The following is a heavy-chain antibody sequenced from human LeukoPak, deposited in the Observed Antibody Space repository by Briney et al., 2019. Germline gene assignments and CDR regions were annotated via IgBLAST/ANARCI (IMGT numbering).Heavy chain of an antibody. J-gene: IGHJ6*02. D-gene: IGHD6-19*01. Sequence: PSETLSLTCAVYGGSFSGYYWSWIRQPPGKGLEWIGEINHSGSTNYNPSLKSRVTISVDTSKNQFSLKLSSVTAADTAVYYCARGLAVAGVYYYYGMDVWGQGTTVTVSS. CDR3: ARGLAVAGVYYYYGMDV. CDR1: GGSFSGYY. V-gene: IGHV4-34*01. CDR2: INHSGST.